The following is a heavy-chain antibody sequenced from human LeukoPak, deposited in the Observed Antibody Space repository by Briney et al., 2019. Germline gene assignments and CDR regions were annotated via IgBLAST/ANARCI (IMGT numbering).Heavy chain of an antibody. CDR3: ARDSGQQLVEFNDAFDV. CDR1: GYTFTSYY. V-gene: IGHV1-46*01. CDR2: INPSGGST. J-gene: IGHJ3*01. Sequence: ASVKVSCKASGYTFTSYYMHWVRQAPGQGREWMGIINPSGGSTSYAQKFQGRVTMTRDMSTSTVYMELSSLRSEDTAVYYCARDSGQQLVEFNDAFDVWGQGTMVTVSS. D-gene: IGHD6-6*01.